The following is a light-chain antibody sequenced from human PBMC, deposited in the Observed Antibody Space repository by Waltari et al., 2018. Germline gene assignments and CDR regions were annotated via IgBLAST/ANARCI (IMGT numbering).Light chain of an antibody. J-gene: IGLJ1*01. V-gene: IGLV2-14*01. CDR3: SSYTTSAPGV. Sequence: QSALTQPASVSGSPGQSITISCSGTDSDVGAYDFVSWYQQHPGKAPHLIIYEVSNRPSGVSYRFSASKSVNTASLTISGLQAEDEADYYCSSYTTSAPGVFGTGTRVTVL. CDR2: EVS. CDR1: DSDVGAYDF.